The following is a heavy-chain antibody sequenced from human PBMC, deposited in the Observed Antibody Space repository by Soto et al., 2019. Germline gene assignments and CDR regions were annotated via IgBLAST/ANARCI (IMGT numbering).Heavy chain of an antibody. V-gene: IGHV4-59*01. D-gene: IGHD2-2*01. J-gene: IGHJ5*02. CDR1: GDYIRAYS. CDR2: IYYNGSI. CDR3: VRGSSSTFDP. Sequence: PSETLCLTCTVAGDYIRAYSWSWIRQPPGKGLEWIGCIYYNGSINYNPSLKSRVTISVDTSKNEFSLKLNSVTAADTAVYYCVRGSSSTFDPWGQGTLVTVSS.